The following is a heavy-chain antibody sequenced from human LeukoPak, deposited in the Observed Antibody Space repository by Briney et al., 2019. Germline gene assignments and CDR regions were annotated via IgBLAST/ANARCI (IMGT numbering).Heavy chain of an antibody. CDR3: ARARGAYYGSGSYYPSSSYFDC. CDR2: INHSGST. J-gene: IGHJ4*02. V-gene: IGHV4-34*01. Sequence: SETLSLTCAVYGGSFSGYYWGWIRQPPGKGLEWIGEINHSGSTNYNPSLRSRVTISVDTSKNQFSLKLSSVTAADTAVYYCARARGAYYGSGSYYPSSSYFDCWGQGTLVTVSS. CDR1: GGSFSGYY. D-gene: IGHD3-10*01.